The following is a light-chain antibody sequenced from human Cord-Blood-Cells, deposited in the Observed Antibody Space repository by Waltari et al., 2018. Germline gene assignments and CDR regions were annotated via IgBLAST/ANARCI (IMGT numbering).Light chain of an antibody. CDR1: QSVSSY. CDR3: QQRSNRLT. J-gene: IGKJ4*01. V-gene: IGKV3-11*01. Sequence: EIVLTQSPATLSLPPGERATLSCRASQSVSSYLAWYHQQPGQAPRLLIYDASNRATGIPARFSGSGSGTDFTLTISSLEPEDFAVYYCQQRSNRLTFGGGTKVEIK. CDR2: DAS.